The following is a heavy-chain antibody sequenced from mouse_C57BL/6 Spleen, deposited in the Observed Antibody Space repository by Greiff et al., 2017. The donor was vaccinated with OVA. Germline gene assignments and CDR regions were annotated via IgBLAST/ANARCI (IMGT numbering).Heavy chain of an antibody. Sequence: VKLVESDAELVKPGASVKISCKVSGYTFTDHTIHWMKQRPEQGLEWIGYIYPRDGSTKYNEKFKGKATLTADKSSSTAYMQLNSLTSEDSAVYFCASGVGRHYFDYWGQGTTLTVSS. CDR2: IYPRDGST. J-gene: IGHJ2*01. V-gene: IGHV1-78*01. CDR1: GYTFTDHT. CDR3: ASGVGRHYFDY.